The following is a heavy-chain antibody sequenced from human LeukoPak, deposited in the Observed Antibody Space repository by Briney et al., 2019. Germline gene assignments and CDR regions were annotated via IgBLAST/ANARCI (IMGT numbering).Heavy chain of an antibody. Sequence: GGSLRLSCAASGFTFSSYEMNWVRQAPGKGLEWVSYISSSGSTIYYADSVKGRFTISRDNAKNSLYLQMNSLRAEDTAVYYCAGQYYDFWSGSSAFYYSDYWGQGTLVTVSS. J-gene: IGHJ4*02. CDR3: AGQYYDFWSGSSAFYYSDY. V-gene: IGHV3-48*03. CDR1: GFTFSSYE. D-gene: IGHD3-3*01. CDR2: ISSSGSTI.